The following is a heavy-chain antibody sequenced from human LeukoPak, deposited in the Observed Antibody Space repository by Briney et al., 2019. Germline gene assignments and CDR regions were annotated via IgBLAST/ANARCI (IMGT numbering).Heavy chain of an antibody. J-gene: IGHJ4*02. D-gene: IGHD6-13*01. CDR3: ARGGPIAAAPKFFDY. V-gene: IGHV4-34*01. Sequence: PSETLSLTCAVYGGSFSGYYWSWIRQPPGKGLEWIGEINHSGSTNYNPSLKSRVTISVDTSKNQFSLKLSSVTAADTAVYYCARGGPIAAAPKFFDYWGQGTLVTVSS. CDR2: INHSGST. CDR1: GGSFSGYY.